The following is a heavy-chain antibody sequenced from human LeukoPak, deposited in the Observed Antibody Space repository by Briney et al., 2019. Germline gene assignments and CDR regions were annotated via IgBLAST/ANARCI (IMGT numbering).Heavy chain of an antibody. V-gene: IGHV4-59*01. J-gene: IGHJ4*02. Sequence: SETLSLTCTVSGGTISSYYWSWIRQPPGKGLEWIGYIYYSGSTNYNPSLKSRVTISVDTSKNQFSLKLSSVTAADTAVYYCARGFGSGWYVVDYWGQGTLVTVSS. D-gene: IGHD6-19*01. CDR1: GGTISSYY. CDR3: ARGFGSGWYVVDY. CDR2: IYYSGST.